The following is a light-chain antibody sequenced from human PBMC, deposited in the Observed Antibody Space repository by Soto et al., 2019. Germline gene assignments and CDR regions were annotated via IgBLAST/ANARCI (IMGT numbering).Light chain of an antibody. Sequence: QSVLTHPASGSGSPGQSITISCTGTSSDVGGYNYVSWYQQHPGKAPKFMIYDVSNRPSGVSNRFSGSKSGNTASLTISGLQAEDEADYYCCSYTTSNTRQIVFGTGTKVTVL. CDR2: DVS. CDR3: CSYTTSNTRQIV. J-gene: IGLJ1*01. CDR1: SSDVGGYNY. V-gene: IGLV2-14*01.